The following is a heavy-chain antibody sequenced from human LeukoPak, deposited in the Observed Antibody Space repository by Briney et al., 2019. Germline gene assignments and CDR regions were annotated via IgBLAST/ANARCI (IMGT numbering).Heavy chain of an antibody. Sequence: GGSLRLSCAASGFTFSSYGMHWVRQAPGKGPEWVAFIRYDGSNKYYADSVKGRFTISRDNSKNTLYLQMNSLRAEDTAVYYCARDIGYGSGYFDYWGQGTLVTVSS. CDR2: IRYDGSNK. J-gene: IGHJ4*02. CDR3: ARDIGYGSGYFDY. V-gene: IGHV3-30*02. D-gene: IGHD3-10*01. CDR1: GFTFSSYG.